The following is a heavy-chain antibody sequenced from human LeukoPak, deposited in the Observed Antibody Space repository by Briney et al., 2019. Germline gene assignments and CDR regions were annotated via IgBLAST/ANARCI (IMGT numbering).Heavy chain of an antibody. Sequence: GGTLRLSCAASGFIFTDYYMSWVRQAPGKGLEWVSFIDSGGTSTKYADSVKGRFSISRDNAKNTLYLHMNSLRAEDTAVYYCARGRLSSGWYDDWGQGTLVTVSS. CDR2: IDSGGTST. D-gene: IGHD6-19*01. CDR1: GFIFTDYY. CDR3: ARGRLSSGWYDD. V-gene: IGHV3-11*06. J-gene: IGHJ4*02.